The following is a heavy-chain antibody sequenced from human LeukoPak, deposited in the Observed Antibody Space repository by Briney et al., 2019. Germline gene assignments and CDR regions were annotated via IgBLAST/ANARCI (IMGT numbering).Heavy chain of an antibody. CDR2: INHSGST. Sequence: SETLSLTCAVYGGSFSGYYWSWIRPPPGKGLEWIGEINHSGSTNYNPSLKSRVTISVDTSKNQFSLKLSSVTAADTAVYYCARVLTMVRGVVGQYYFDYWGQGTLVTVSS. V-gene: IGHV4-34*01. D-gene: IGHD3-10*01. J-gene: IGHJ4*02. CDR3: ARVLTMVRGVVGQYYFDY. CDR1: GGSFSGYY.